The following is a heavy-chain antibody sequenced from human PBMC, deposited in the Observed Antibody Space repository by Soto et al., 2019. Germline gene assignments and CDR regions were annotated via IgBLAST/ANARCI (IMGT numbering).Heavy chain of an antibody. D-gene: IGHD6-6*01. V-gene: IGHV3-48*03. CDR2: ISSSGSTI. Sequence: EVQLVESGGGLVQPGGSLRLSCAASGFTFSSYEMNWVRQAPGKGLEWVSYISSSGSTIYYADSVKGRFTISRDNAKNSLYLQMNSLRAEDTAAYYCARDRGASSSLGYWGQGTLVTVSS. CDR1: GFTFSSYE. J-gene: IGHJ4*02. CDR3: ARDRGASSSLGY.